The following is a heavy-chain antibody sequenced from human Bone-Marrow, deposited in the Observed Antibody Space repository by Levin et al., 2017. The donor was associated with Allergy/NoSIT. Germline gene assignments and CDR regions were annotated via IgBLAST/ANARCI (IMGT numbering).Heavy chain of an antibody. D-gene: IGHD4-17*01. CDR3: VKEDHDYGDSVKYFDL. J-gene: IGHJ2*01. V-gene: IGHV3-30*02. CDR1: GFTFSYYS. Sequence: GGSLRLSCAASGFTFSYYSMHWVRQAPDKGLEWVAMIWNDGSNKYYVDSVKGRFTISRDTSKNTLYLQMNSLRAEDTAVYSCVKEDHDYGDSVKYFDLWGRGTLAIVSS. CDR2: IWNDGSNK.